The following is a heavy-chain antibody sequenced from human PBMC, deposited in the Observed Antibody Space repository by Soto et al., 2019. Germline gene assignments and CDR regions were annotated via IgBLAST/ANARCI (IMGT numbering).Heavy chain of an antibody. Sequence: PSETLSLTCRVSGGSMTSYYWNWLRQSPGKGLEWIGYIDDAGSTKFNPSLRSRVSMSILTSQGQVSLTLDSVTAADTAVYYCARGDFTIFGVVPAWGQGTLVTVSS. CDR1: GGSMTSYY. J-gene: IGHJ5*02. CDR3: ARGDFTIFGVVPA. CDR2: IDDAGST. V-gene: IGHV4-59*01. D-gene: IGHD3-3*01.